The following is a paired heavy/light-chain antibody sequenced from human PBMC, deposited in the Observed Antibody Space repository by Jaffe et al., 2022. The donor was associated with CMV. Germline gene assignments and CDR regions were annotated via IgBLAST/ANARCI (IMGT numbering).Heavy chain of an antibody. J-gene: IGHJ3*02. V-gene: IGHV4-59*01. Sequence: HVQLQESGPGLVKASETLSLTCSVSSGSITSNYWSWIRQPPGKGLEWIGYIYYSGSTNYNPSLKSRVTISIDTSKNQFSLNLSSVTAADTAVYYCARAFYYDSAAYYYDAFDIWGQGTMVTVSS. CDR2: IYYSGST. D-gene: IGHD3-22*01. CDR1: SGSITSNY. CDR3: ARAFYYDSAAYYYDAFDI.
Light chain of an antibody. Sequence: DIQMTQSPSSVSASVGDRITITCRASQAISRWLAWYQHKPGKAPKLLIYAASSLQSGVPSRFSGSGSGTDFALTISGLQPEDFATYYCQQANTFPRTFGPGTKVEIK. CDR3: QQANTFPRT. CDR2: AAS. CDR1: QAISRW. J-gene: IGKJ1*01. V-gene: IGKV1-12*01.